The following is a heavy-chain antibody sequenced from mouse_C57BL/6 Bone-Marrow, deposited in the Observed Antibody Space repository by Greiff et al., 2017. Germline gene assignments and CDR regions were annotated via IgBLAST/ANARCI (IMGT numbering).Heavy chain of an antibody. CDR2: INPNNGGT. D-gene: IGHD2-5*01. J-gene: IGHJ4*01. CDR3: ARRGAYYSNLYYAMDY. Sequence: VQLKESGPELVKPGASVKMSCKASGYTFTDYNMHWVKQSHGKSLEWIGYINPNNGGTSYNQKFKGKATLTVNKSSSTAYMELRSLTSEDSAVYYCARRGAYYSNLYYAMDYWGQGTSVTVSS. V-gene: IGHV1-22*01. CDR1: GYTFTDYN.